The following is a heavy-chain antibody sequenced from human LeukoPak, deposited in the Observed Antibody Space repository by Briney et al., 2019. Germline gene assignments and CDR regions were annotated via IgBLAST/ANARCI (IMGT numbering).Heavy chain of an antibody. CDR3: ARAGFSWELPPLDY. Sequence: GASVKVSCKASGYTFTSYDINWVRQATGQGLEWMGWMNPNSGNTGYAQKFQGRVTMTTDTSTSTAYMELRSLRPDDTAVCYCARAGFSWELPPLDYWGQGTLVTVSS. D-gene: IGHD1-26*01. CDR1: GYTFTSYD. V-gene: IGHV1-8*01. J-gene: IGHJ4*02. CDR2: MNPNSGNT.